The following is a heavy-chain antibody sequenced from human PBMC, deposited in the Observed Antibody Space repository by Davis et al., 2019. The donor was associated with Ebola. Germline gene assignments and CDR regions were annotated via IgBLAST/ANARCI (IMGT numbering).Heavy chain of an antibody. CDR1: GGSISSSNW. V-gene: IGHV4-4*02. D-gene: IGHD3-10*01. CDR3: ARPLNYGSGSPYMDV. CDR2: IYHSGST. Sequence: PSETLSLTCAVSGGSISSSNWWSWVRQPPGKGLEWIGEIYHSGSTNYSPSFQGHVTISADKSISTAYLQWSSLKASDTAMYYCARPLNYGSGSPYMDVWGKGTTVTVSS. J-gene: IGHJ6*03.